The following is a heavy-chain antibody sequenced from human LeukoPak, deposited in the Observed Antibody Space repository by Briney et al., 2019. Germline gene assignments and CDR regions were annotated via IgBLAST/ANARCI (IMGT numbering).Heavy chain of an antibody. CDR1: GYTFTTYG. CDR3: ALIPYCTTATCYYFDY. J-gene: IGHJ4*02. Sequence: ASVRVSCNASGYTFTTYGISWVRQAPGQGLEWMGWISTYNGDTHYAQKLQGRVTMTADTSTSTTYMELRSLRSDDTAVYYCALIPYCTTATCYYFDYWGQGTLVTVSS. CDR2: ISTYNGDT. D-gene: IGHD2-2*01. V-gene: IGHV1-18*01.